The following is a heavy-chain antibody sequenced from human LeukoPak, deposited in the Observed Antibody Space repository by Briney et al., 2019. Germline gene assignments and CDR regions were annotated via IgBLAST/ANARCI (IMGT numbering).Heavy chain of an antibody. Sequence: SETLSLTCTVSGGSISGSYWSWIRQPPGKGLEWIAYMYNSGSTNYNPSLKSRVTISIDTSKNQFSLKLSSVTAADTAVYYCARDTAMAVDYWGQGTLVTVSS. D-gene: IGHD5-18*01. V-gene: IGHV4-59*12. CDR2: MYNSGST. J-gene: IGHJ4*02. CDR1: GGSISGSY. CDR3: ARDTAMAVDY.